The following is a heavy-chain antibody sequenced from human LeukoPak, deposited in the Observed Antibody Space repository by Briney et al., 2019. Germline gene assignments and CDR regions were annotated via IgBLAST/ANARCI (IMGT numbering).Heavy chain of an antibody. J-gene: IGHJ4*02. CDR3: TKGDGGYYPIDN. V-gene: IGHV3-23*01. CDR1: GFTFSKNG. D-gene: IGHD1-26*01. Sequence: GPSLRLFCAASGFTFSKNGMSWVRQAPGKGLEWVSTINDNGANTHYADSVNGRFTISRDNSRNTLLLEMNSPRADDTALYYCTKGDGGYYPIDNWGQGTLVIVSS. CDR2: INDNGANT.